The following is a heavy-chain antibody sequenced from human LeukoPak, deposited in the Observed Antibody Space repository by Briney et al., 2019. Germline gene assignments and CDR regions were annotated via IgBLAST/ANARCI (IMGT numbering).Heavy chain of an antibody. CDR1: GGSISSYY. Sequence: SETLSLTCNVSGGSISSYYWSWIRQPAGKGLEWIGRISASGSTNYSPSLKSRVTMSVDTSKNQFSLKLSSVTAADTAVYYCAKAEGSYYHWYFDLWGRGTLVTVSS. J-gene: IGHJ2*01. CDR3: AKAEGSYYHWYFDL. D-gene: IGHD1-26*01. CDR2: ISASGST. V-gene: IGHV4-4*07.